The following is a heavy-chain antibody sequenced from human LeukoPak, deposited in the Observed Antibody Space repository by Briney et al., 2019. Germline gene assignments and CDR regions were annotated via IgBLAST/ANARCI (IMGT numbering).Heavy chain of an antibody. V-gene: IGHV4-39*01. D-gene: IGHD5-12*01. CDR1: GGSISSSSYY. J-gene: IGHJ4*02. Sequence: SETLSLTCTVSGGSISSSSYYWGWIRQPPGKGLEWIGSIYYSGSTYYNPSLKSRVTISVDTSKNQFSLKLSSVTAADTAVYYCARGGYEDFDYWGQGTLVTASS. CDR3: ARGGYEDFDY. CDR2: IYYSGST.